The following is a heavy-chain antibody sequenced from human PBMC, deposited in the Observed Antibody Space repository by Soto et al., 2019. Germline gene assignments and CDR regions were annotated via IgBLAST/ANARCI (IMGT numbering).Heavy chain of an antibody. CDR2: IYYSGST. Sequence: QVQLQESGPGLVQPSETLSLTCTVSGGSISSYYWSWIRQPPGNGLEWIGYIYYSGSTNYNPSLKSRLTISVDTSKNQFSLKLSSVTAADTAVYYCARVWGGAFDIWGQGTMVTVSS. J-gene: IGHJ3*02. V-gene: IGHV4-59*01. CDR1: GGSISSYY. D-gene: IGHD3-10*01. CDR3: ARVWGGAFDI.